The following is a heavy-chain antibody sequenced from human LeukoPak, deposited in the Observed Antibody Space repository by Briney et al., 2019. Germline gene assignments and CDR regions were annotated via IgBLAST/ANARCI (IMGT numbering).Heavy chain of an antibody. J-gene: IGHJ4*02. CDR3: TAVRGYYDSSGYLPYYFDY. V-gene: IGHV3-15*01. CDR2: IKSKTDGGTT. D-gene: IGHD3-22*01. Sequence: GGSLRLSCAASGFTFSNAWMSWVRQAPGKGLEWVGRIKSKTDGGTTDYAAPVKGRFTISRDDSKNTLYLQMNSLKTEDTAVYYCTAVRGYYDSSGYLPYYFDYWGQGTLVTVSS. CDR1: GFTFSNAW.